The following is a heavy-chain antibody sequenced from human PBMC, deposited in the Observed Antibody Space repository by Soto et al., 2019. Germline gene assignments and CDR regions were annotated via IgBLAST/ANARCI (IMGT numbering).Heavy chain of an antibody. CDR2: IYYSGST. J-gene: IGHJ4*02. Sequence: TSETLSLTCTVSGGSISSYYWSWIRQPPGKGLEWIGYIYYSGSTNYNPSLKSRVTISVDTSKNQFSLKLSSVTAADTAVYYCARATGNSNYVDYWGQGTLVTVSS. V-gene: IGHV4-59*01. CDR1: GGSISSYY. D-gene: IGHD4-4*01. CDR3: ARATGNSNYVDY.